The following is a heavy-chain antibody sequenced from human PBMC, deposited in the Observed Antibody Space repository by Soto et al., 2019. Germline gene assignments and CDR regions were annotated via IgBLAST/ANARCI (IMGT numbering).Heavy chain of an antibody. V-gene: IGHV1-18*01. CDR2: ISAYNGNT. Sequence: ASVKVSCKASGYTFTSYGISWVRQAPGQGLEWMGWISAYNGNTNYAQKLQGRVTMTTDTSTSTAYMELRSLRSDDTAVYYCARDPYDFWRGYYGTWGQGTLVTVSS. CDR1: GYTFTSYG. J-gene: IGHJ5*02. D-gene: IGHD3-3*01. CDR3: ARDPYDFWRGYYGT.